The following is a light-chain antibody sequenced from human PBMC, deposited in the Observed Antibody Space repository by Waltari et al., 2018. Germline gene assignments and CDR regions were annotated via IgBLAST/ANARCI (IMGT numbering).Light chain of an antibody. J-gene: IGKJ5*01. CDR2: GAS. Sequence: EIVMTQSPVTLSVSPGERATLSCRASQSVSSNLVWYQHKPGQAPRLLIDGASTRATGIPDRFSGIGSGTEFTLTISSLQSEDFAVYYCQQYNNWPAITFGQGTRLEIK. CDR1: QSVSSN. V-gene: IGKV3D-15*01. CDR3: QQYNNWPAIT.